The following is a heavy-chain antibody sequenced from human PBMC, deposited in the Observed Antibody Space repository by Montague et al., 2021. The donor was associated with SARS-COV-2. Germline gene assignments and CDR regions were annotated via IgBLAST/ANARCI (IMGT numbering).Heavy chain of an antibody. D-gene: IGHD2-8*01. Sequence: SETLSLTCSVSGDSISRGHYFWAWIRQPPGMGLEWIGCIYFTGNAYYNPSLKSRVTISIDTSKNHFSLRLSSVTAADSAVFYCARWGVKNAFDIWGLGTMITISS. J-gene: IGHJ3*02. CDR1: GDSISRGHYF. CDR2: IYFTGNA. V-gene: IGHV4-39*02. CDR3: ARWGVKNAFDI.